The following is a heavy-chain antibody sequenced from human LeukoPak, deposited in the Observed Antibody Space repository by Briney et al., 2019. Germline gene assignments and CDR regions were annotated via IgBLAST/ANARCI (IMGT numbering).Heavy chain of an antibody. CDR1: GGSISSSGYY. Sequence: SETLSLXCTVSGGSISSSGYYWGWIRQPPGKGLEWIASIYYSGSAYYNPSLKSRVTISVDTSKNQLSLKLSSLTAADTAVYYCARHEYSGSYYGLSWFDPWGQGTLVTVSS. J-gene: IGHJ5*02. V-gene: IGHV4-39*01. CDR3: ARHEYSGSYYGLSWFDP. CDR2: IYYSGSA. D-gene: IGHD1-26*01.